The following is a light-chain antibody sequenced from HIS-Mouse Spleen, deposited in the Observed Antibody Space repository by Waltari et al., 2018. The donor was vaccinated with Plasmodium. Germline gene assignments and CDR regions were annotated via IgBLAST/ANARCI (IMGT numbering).Light chain of an antibody. Sequence: QSALTTPRSVSGSPGQSATISCTGTSGHVGGIIFVPRYQQHPGNAPKLMIYDVSKRPSGVPDRFSGSKSGNTASLTISGLQAEDEADYYCCSYAGSYTYVFGTGTKVTVL. V-gene: IGLV2-11*01. CDR2: DVS. J-gene: IGLJ1*01. CDR3: CSYAGSYTYV. CDR1: SGHVGGIIF.